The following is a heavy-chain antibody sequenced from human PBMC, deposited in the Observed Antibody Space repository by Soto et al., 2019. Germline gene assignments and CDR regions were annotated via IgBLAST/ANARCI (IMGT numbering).Heavy chain of an antibody. CDR1: GGSISSGGYY. D-gene: IGHD6-13*01. J-gene: IGHJ4*02. CDR3: ARGGIAAAAPPDY. CDR2: IYYSGST. Sequence: SETLSLTCTVSGGSISSGGYYWSWIRQHPGKGLEWIGYIYYSGSTYYNPSLKSRVTISVDTSKNQFSLKLSSVTAADTAVYYCARGGIAAAAPPDYGGQGTLVTVSS. V-gene: IGHV4-31*03.